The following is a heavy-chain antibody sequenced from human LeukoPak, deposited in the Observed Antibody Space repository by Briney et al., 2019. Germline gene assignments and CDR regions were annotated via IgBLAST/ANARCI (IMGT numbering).Heavy chain of an antibody. CDR2: IYYSGST. Sequence: SETLSLTCTVSGGSISSYYWSWIRQPPGKGLEWIGYIYYSGSTNYNPSLKSRVTISVDTSKNQFSLKLSSVTAADTAVYYCARAGLYYYGSGSYYNFDYWGQGTLVTVSS. J-gene: IGHJ4*02. D-gene: IGHD3-10*01. CDR1: GGSISSYY. V-gene: IGHV4-59*08. CDR3: ARAGLYYYGSGSYYNFDY.